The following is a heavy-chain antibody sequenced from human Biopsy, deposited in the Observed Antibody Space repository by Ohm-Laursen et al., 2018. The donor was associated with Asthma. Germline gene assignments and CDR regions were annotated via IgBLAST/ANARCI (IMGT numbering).Heavy chain of an antibody. V-gene: IGHV4-34*01. Sequence: SETLSLTCAVYGGSFSSNYWSWIRQTPGKGLEWLGDTHHSGYTNYNPSLSSHLTLSVDTSKNQFSLRLTSVTAADTAVYYCARHWDWGSFFDYWGQGTPVTVSS. D-gene: IGHD7-27*01. CDR1: GGSFSSNY. CDR2: THHSGYT. J-gene: IGHJ4*02. CDR3: ARHWDWGSFFDY.